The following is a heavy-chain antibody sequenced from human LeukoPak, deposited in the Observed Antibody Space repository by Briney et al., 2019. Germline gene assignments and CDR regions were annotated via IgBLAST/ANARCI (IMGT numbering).Heavy chain of an antibody. CDR2: IYTSGSN. Sequence: SETLSLTCPVSGRSISSYSWSWDRQPAGKGLEWIGRIYTSGSNTYNPSLKSRVTMSVDTSKNQFSMMLSSATAADTAVYYCARDYYDSFDYWGQGTLVTVSS. CDR1: GRSISSYS. CDR3: ARDYYDSFDY. V-gene: IGHV4-4*07. D-gene: IGHD3-22*01. J-gene: IGHJ4*02.